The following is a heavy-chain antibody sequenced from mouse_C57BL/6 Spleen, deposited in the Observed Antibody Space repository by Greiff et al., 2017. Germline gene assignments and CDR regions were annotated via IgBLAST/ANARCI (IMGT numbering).Heavy chain of an antibody. D-gene: IGHD4-1*01. V-gene: IGHV4-1*01. CDR3: ARVGRGGYYYAMDY. CDR1: GIDFSRYW. Sequence: EVQLQESGGGLVQPGGSLKLSCAASGIDFSRYWMSWVRRAPGKGLEWIGEINPDSSTINYAPSLKDKFIISRDNAKNTLYLQMSKVRSEDTSLYYCARVGRGGYYYAMDYWGQGTSVTVSS. CDR2: INPDSSTI. J-gene: IGHJ4*01.